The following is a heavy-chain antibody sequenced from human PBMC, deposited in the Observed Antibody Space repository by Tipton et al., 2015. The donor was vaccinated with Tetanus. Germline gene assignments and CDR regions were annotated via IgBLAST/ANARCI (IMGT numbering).Heavy chain of an antibody. J-gene: IGHJ4*02. D-gene: IGHD2-15*01. V-gene: IGHV3-23*01. CDR2: ISGSGGST. CDR1: GFTFSSYA. CDR3: VKDRFVVVVAATPDY. Sequence: SLRLSCAASGFTFSSYAMGWVRQAPGKGLEWVSAISGSGGSTYYADSVKGRFTISRDNSKNTLYLQMNSLRAEDTAVYYCVKDRFVVVVAATPDYWGQGSLVTVSS.